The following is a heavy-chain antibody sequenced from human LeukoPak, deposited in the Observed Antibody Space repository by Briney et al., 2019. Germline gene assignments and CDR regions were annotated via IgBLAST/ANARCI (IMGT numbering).Heavy chain of an antibody. J-gene: IGHJ6*04. D-gene: IGHD3/OR15-3a*01. CDR1: GFTFSDYY. CDR3: ARGGSMNFASGMDV. CDR2: ISSSGSLI. Sequence: GGSLRLSCAASGFTFSDYYMSWIRQAPGKGLEWISYISSSGSLIYYEDSVKGRFIISRDNAKNSLYLQMNSLGAEDTAVYYCARGGSMNFASGMDVWGKGTTVTVSS. V-gene: IGHV3-11*04.